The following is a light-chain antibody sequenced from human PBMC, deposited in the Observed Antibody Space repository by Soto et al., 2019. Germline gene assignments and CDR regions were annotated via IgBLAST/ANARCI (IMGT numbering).Light chain of an antibody. V-gene: IGKV1-39*01. Sequence: DIQMTQSPSSLSASVGDRVTITCRASQNIDYYLNWYQQKPGKAPKLLIYAASPLQSGVPSRFSGSGSGTDYTLTISSLQPEDFATYYCQQSYSTPRTFGQGTTVEIK. CDR2: AAS. CDR1: QNIDYY. J-gene: IGKJ1*01. CDR3: QQSYSTPRT.